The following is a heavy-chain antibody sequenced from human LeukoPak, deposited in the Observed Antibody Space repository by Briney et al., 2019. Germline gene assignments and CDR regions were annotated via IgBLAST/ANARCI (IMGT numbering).Heavy chain of an antibody. CDR2: MNPNSGNT. J-gene: IGHJ4*02. CDR3: ARDPDTMNLPDY. V-gene: IGHV1-8*02. CDR1: GYSFTSYW. Sequence: KISCKGSGYSFTSYWIGWVRQMPGKGLEWMGWMNPNSGNTGYAQKFQGRVTMTRNTSISTAYMELSSLRSEDTAVYYCARDPDTMNLPDYWGQGTLVTVSS. D-gene: IGHD3-22*01.